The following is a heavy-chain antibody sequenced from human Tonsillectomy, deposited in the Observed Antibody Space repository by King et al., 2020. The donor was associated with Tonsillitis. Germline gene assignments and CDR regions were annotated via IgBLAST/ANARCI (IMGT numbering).Heavy chain of an antibody. V-gene: IGHV1-69*01. D-gene: IGHD2-15*01. J-gene: IGHJ6*02. CDR2: ILPIFCAT. CDR3: ARRGIINYGMDV. Sequence: QLGQSGAEVKKAGVSLKVSCKASGGTFNNYGISWVRQAPGQGLEWIVGILPIFCATNYAQKFQGRVTITADESTRTAYIELSSLRSDDTAVYYCARRGIINYGMDVWGQGTTVIVSS. CDR1: GGTFNNYG.